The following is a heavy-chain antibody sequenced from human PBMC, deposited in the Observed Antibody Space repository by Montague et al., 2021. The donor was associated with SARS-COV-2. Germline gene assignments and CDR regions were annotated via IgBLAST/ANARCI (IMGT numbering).Heavy chain of an antibody. Sequence: ILSLTCTVSGASISTGIYYWSWIRQPAGKGLEWIGRIRTTGHTDYNSSLESRVFMSVDTSTNQFSLSLTSVTAADTAVYFCASFGGGTLEFDLWGQGTRVTVSS. V-gene: IGHV4-61*02. CDR2: IRTTGHT. J-gene: IGHJ4*02. D-gene: IGHD3-10*01. CDR3: ASFGGGTLEFDL. CDR1: GASISTGIYY.